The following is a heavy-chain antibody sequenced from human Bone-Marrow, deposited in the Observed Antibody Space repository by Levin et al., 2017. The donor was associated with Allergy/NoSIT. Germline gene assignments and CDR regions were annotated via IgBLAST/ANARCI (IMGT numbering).Heavy chain of an antibody. D-gene: IGHD3-3*01. V-gene: IGHV7-4-1*02. CDR3: ARDSGIHEFWSGSTSWFDP. CDR1: GYTFTNFV. J-gene: IGHJ5*02. Sequence: ASVKVSCKASGYTFTNFVINWVRQAPGQGLEWIGTINTNTGHPTYAQAFTGGFVFSLDTLVSAPYLYTNSLKAEDTAVYFCARDSGIHEFWSGSTSWFDPWGQGTPVIISS. CDR2: INTNTGHP.